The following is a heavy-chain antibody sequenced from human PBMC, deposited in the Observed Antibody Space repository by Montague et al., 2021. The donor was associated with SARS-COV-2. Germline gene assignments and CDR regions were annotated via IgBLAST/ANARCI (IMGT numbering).Heavy chain of an antibody. J-gene: IGHJ6*02. V-gene: IGHV3-66*01. CDR2: IYSDDST. D-gene: IGHD1-14*01. CDR3: AARTDYYYGLDV. CDR1: EFTVSSHY. Sequence: SLRLSCAASEFTVSSHYMSWVRQAPGKGLEWVSVIYSDDSTYYADSAKGRFTISRDNSKNTLHLQMDSLRAEDTAVYYCAARTDYYYGLDVWGQGTTVTVSS.